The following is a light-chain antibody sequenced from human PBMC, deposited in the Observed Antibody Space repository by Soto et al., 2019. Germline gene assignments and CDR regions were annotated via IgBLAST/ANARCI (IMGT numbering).Light chain of an antibody. Sequence: QSALTQPASVSGSPGQSITISCTGTSSDVGGYNYVSWYQQHPGKAPKLMIYDVSDRPSGVSSRFSGSNSGNTASLTTSGLQVEDEADYYCSSYTSRSTLVFGGGTKVTVL. V-gene: IGLV2-14*01. CDR3: SSYTSRSTLV. CDR2: DVS. J-gene: IGLJ2*01. CDR1: SSDVGGYNY.